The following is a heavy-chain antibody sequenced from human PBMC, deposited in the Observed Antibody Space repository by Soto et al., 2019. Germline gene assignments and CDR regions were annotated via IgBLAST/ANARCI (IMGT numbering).Heavy chain of an antibody. CDR3: ARDLTISSTDGPLDP. V-gene: IGHV4-59*01. CDR1: GGSMSRYY. J-gene: IGHJ5*02. D-gene: IGHD1-1*01. CDR2: IHYTGST. Sequence: LSLTCTVSGGSMSRYYWTWIRQPPGKGLEWIGNIHYTGSTNYNPSLKSRVTILLGTSTSQFSLKVSSVTAADTAVHYCARDLTISSTDGPLDPWGHGTLVTVSS.